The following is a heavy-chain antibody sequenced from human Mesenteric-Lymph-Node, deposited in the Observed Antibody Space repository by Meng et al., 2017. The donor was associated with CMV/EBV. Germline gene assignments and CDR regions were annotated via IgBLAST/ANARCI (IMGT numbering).Heavy chain of an antibody. CDR2: IYSGSSST. V-gene: IGHV3-23*03. CDR1: GFTFSSYA. D-gene: IGHD6-25*01. J-gene: IGHJ6*02. Sequence: GGSLRLSCAASGFTFSSYAMGWVRQAPGKGLEWVSSIYSGSSSTYYVDSVRGRFTMSRENSKNTLYLQMSSLRAEDTAIYYCAKYESYSSALGYYYYYGMDVWGQGTTVTVSS. CDR3: AKYESYSSALGYYYYYGMDV.